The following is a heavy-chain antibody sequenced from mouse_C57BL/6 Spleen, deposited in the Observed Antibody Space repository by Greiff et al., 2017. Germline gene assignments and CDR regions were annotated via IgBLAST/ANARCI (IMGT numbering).Heavy chain of an antibody. D-gene: IGHD1-1*01. CDR3: ARRYYYGPSDLDY. V-gene: IGHV1-76*01. Sequence: VQLQQSRAELVRPGASVKLSCKASGYTFTDYYINWVKQRPGQGLEWIARIYPGSGNTYYNENFKGKATLTAEKSSSTAYLQLSSLTSEDSAVYFCARRYYYGPSDLDYWGQGTTLTVSS. CDR2: IYPGSGNT. J-gene: IGHJ2*01. CDR1: GYTFTDYY.